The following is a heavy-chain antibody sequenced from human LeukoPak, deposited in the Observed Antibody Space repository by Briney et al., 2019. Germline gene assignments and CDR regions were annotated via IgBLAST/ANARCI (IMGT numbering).Heavy chain of an antibody. J-gene: IGHJ3*02. CDR2: ISSSSSYI. CDR1: GFTFSSYS. CDR3: ARERRTAAENDAFDI. Sequence: GGSLRLSCAASGFTFSSYSMNWVRQAPGKGLEWVSSISSSSSYIYYADSVKGRFTISRDNAKNSLYLQMNSLRAEDTAVYYCARERRTAAENDAFDIWGQGTMVTVSS. V-gene: IGHV3-21*01. D-gene: IGHD6-13*01.